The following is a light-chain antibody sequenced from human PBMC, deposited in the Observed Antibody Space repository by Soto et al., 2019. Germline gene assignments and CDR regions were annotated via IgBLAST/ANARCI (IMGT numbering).Light chain of an antibody. CDR1: QSGSDW. Sequence: DIQMTQSPSTLSASVGNSVTITCRASQSGSDWLAWYQQKPGKAPKLLIYKASSLETGVPSRFSGSGSGTEITLTISILQPDDFATYYCQPYNNDSPMYTFGQGTKLEIQ. CDR2: KAS. V-gene: IGKV1-5*03. J-gene: IGKJ2*01. CDR3: QPYNNDSPMYT.